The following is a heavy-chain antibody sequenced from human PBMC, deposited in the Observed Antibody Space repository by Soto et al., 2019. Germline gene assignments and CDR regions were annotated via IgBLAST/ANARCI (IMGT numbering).Heavy chain of an antibody. Sequence: SETLSLTCTVSGGSISSYYWSWIRQPPGKGLEWIGYIYYSGSTNYNPSLKSRVTISVDTSKNQFSLKLSSVTAADTAVYYCARHEFSEFAFDIWGQGTMVTVSS. CDR2: IYYSGST. CDR3: ARHEFSEFAFDI. CDR1: GGSISSYY. D-gene: IGHD3-10*01. J-gene: IGHJ3*02. V-gene: IGHV4-59*08.